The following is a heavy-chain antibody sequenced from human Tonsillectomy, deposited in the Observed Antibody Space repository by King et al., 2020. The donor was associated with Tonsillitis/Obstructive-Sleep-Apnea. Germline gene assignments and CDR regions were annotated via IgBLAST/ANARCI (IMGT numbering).Heavy chain of an antibody. J-gene: IGHJ4*02. V-gene: IGHV3-43*01. CDR2: ISWDGGIT. CDR3: AKDMVRGYCSGGSCYTYFDY. CDR1: GFTFDEYT. Sequence: VQLVESGGVVVQPGGSLRLPCAASGFTFDEYTMHWVRQAPGKGLEWVSLISWDGGITYYADSVKGRFTISRDNSKNSLYLQMNSLRTEDTALYYCAKDMVRGYCSGGSCYTYFDYWGQGTLVTVSS. D-gene: IGHD2-15*01.